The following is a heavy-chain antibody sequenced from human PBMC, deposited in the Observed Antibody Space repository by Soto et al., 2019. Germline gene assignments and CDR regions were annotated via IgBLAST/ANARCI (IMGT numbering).Heavy chain of an antibody. D-gene: IGHD5-18*01. CDR3: ARDTLLDTAMGVGAFDI. V-gene: IGHV3-33*01. J-gene: IGHJ3*02. Sequence: QVQLVESGGGVVQPGRSLRLSCAASGFTFSSYGMHWVRQAPGKGLEWVAVIWYDGSNKYYADSVKGRFTISRDNSKNTLYLQMNSLRAEDTAVYYCARDTLLDTAMGVGAFDIWGQGTMVTVSS. CDR2: IWYDGSNK. CDR1: GFTFSSYG.